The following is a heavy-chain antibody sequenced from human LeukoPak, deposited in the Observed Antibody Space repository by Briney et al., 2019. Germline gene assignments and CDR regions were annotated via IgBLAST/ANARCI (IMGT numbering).Heavy chain of an antibody. V-gene: IGHV3-48*03. D-gene: IGHD4-11*01. CDR2: ITSSDNTM. CDR1: GFTFSSYE. CDR3: ARLRSKYWFDP. J-gene: IGHJ5*02. Sequence: PGGSLRLSCAASGFTFSSYEMNWVRQAPGKGLEWVSFITSSDNTMYYADSVKGRFTISRDNAKNSLYLQMNSLRADDTAVYYCARLRSKYWFDPWGQGTLVTVSS.